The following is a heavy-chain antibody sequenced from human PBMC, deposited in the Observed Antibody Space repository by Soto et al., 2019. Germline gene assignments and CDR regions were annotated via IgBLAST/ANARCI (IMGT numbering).Heavy chain of an antibody. CDR2: ISYDGSNK. J-gene: IGHJ6*02. CDR3: AREGLWFGESLTYYYYGMDV. Sequence: QVQLVESGAGVVQPGRSLRLSCAASGFTFSSYAMHWVREAPGKGLEWVAVISYDGSNKYYADSVKGRFTISRDNSKNTLYLQMNSLRAEDTAVYYCAREGLWFGESLTYYYYGMDVWGQGTTVTVSS. V-gene: IGHV3-30-3*01. D-gene: IGHD3-10*01. CDR1: GFTFSSYA.